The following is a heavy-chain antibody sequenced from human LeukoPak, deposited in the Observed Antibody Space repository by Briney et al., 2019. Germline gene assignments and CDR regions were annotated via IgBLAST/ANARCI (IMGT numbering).Heavy chain of an antibody. CDR1: GYTFTSYG. Sequence: ASVKVSCKASGYTFTSYGISWVRQAPGQGLEWMGWISAYNGNTNYAQKLQGRVTMTTDTSTSTAYMELRSLRSDDTAVYYCARDCNYYDSSGYYHIDYWGQGTLVTVSS. J-gene: IGHJ4*02. CDR3: ARDCNYYDSSGYYHIDY. CDR2: ISAYNGNT. D-gene: IGHD3-22*01. V-gene: IGHV1-18*01.